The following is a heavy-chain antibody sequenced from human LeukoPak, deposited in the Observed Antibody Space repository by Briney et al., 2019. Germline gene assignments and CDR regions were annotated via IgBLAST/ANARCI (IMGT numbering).Heavy chain of an antibody. CDR3: ARDGRNLLWFGEPRGYFDY. Sequence: PGGSLRLSCAASGFTFSSYSMNWVRQAPGKGLEWVSSIGSSSSYIYYADSVKGRFTISRDNAKNSLYLQMNSLRAEDTAVYYCARDGRNLLWFGEPRGYFDYWGQGTLVTVSS. CDR2: IGSSSSYI. V-gene: IGHV3-21*01. D-gene: IGHD3-10*01. J-gene: IGHJ4*02. CDR1: GFTFSSYS.